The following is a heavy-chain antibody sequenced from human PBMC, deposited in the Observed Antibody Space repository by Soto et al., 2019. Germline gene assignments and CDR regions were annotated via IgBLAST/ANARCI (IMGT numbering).Heavy chain of an antibody. CDR2: ISSGGNLI. CDR3: ASLLIGY. J-gene: IGHJ4*02. Sequence: EVQLVESGGDLVQPGGSLRLSCAASGFTFSSYEMNWVRQAPGKGLEWVSYISSGGNLIYYADSVKGRFTVSRDNAKSSVYLQMSSLRAEATAIYYCASLLIGYWGQGTLVTVSS. V-gene: IGHV3-48*03. CDR1: GFTFSSYE.